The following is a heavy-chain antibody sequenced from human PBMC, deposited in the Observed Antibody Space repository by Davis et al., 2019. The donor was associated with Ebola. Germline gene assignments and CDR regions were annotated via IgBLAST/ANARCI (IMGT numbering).Heavy chain of an antibody. J-gene: IGHJ4*02. CDR2: INTDGSFT. Sequence: PGGSLRLSCAASGFTFSSYWMHWVRQTPGKGLVWVSRINTDGSFTDYADSVKGRFTISRDNSKNTLYLQMNLLRPDDTGVYYCTTLEHVTDYDYWGLGTRVIVSS. V-gene: IGHV3-74*01. CDR1: GFTFSSYW. CDR3: TTLEHVTDYDY. D-gene: IGHD1/OR15-1a*01.